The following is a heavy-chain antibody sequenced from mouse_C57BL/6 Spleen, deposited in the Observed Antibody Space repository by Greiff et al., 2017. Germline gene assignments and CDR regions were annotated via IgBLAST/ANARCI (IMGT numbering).Heavy chain of an antibody. D-gene: IGHD2-4*01. J-gene: IGHJ4*01. CDR2: IDPSDSYT. CDR3: ARPYDYDDGRGSMDY. CDR1: GYTFPSYW. V-gene: IGHV1-50*01. Sequence: QVQLQQPGAELVKPGASVKLSCKASGYTFPSYWMQWVKQRPGQGLEWIGEIDPSDSYTNYNQKLEGKATLTVDTSSSTAYMQLSSLTSEDSAVYYCARPYDYDDGRGSMDYWGQGTSVTVSS.